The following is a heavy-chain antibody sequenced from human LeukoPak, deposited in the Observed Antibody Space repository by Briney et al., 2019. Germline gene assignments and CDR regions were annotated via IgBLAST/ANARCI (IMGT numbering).Heavy chain of an antibody. CDR2: INQGGSVQ. V-gene: IGHV3-7*01. CDR3: ARVEYSGWNLEY. J-gene: IGHJ4*02. D-gene: IGHD5-12*01. Sequence: GGSLRLSCAASGFTFRSYWMSWVRQAPGKGLEWVANINQGGSVQYYMDSVKGRSTISRDDAKNSLYVQMSSLRDEDTVVYYCARVEYSGWNLEYWGQGTLVTVSS. CDR1: GFTFRSYW.